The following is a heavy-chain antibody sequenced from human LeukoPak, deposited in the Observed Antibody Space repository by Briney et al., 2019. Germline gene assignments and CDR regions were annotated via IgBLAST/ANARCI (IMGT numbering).Heavy chain of an antibody. J-gene: IGHJ4*02. CDR2: IWYDGSNK. CDR1: GFTFDDYA. Sequence: GGSLRLSCAASGFTFDDYAMHWVRQAPGKGLEWVAVIWYDGSNKYYADSVKGRFTISRDNSKNTLYLQMNSLRAEDTAVYYCASDYYGSGSYGTDYWGQGTLVTVSS. D-gene: IGHD3-10*01. V-gene: IGHV3-33*08. CDR3: ASDYYGSGSYGTDY.